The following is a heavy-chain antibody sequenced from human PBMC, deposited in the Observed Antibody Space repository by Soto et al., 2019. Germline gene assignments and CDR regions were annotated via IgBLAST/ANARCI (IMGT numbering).Heavy chain of an antibody. CDR3: ATSLPAAVGRKYYYYGMDV. CDR2: IYPGDSDT. V-gene: IGHV5-51*01. D-gene: IGHD6-13*01. CDR1: GCRFTSYW. Sequence: GESLILSCQGSGCRFTSYWIGLVRQLPGKGLEWMGIIYPGDSDTRYSPSFQGQVTISADKSISTAYLQWSSLKASDTAMYYCATSLPAAVGRKYYYYGMDVWGQGTTVTVSS. J-gene: IGHJ6*02.